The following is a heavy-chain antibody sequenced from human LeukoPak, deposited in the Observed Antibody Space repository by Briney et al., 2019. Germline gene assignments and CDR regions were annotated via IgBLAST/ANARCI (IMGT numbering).Heavy chain of an antibody. CDR1: GFTFSTYA. CDR2: IHYSGST. V-gene: IGHV4-59*06. CDR3: ARMRIYYDSSGYADC. D-gene: IGHD3-22*01. Sequence: GSLRVSCAASGFTFSTYAMSWVRQAPGKGLEWIANIHYSGSTDYNPSLKSRVTISVDRSRSQFSLEVRSGTAADTAVYYCARMRIYYDSSGYADCWGQGTLVTVSS. J-gene: IGHJ4*02.